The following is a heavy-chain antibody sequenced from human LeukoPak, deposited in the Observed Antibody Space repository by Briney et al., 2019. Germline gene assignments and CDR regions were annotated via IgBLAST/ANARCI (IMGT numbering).Heavy chain of an antibody. V-gene: IGHV3-30-3*01. Sequence: GGSLRLSCAASGFTFSSFAIHWVRQAPGKGLQWVAVMSSDGSRTYYADFVKGRFTISRDNPKNTLYLQVNSLRVEDTAVYYCARAAGQWQVQGGAFDIWGQGTMVTVSS. CDR1: GFTFSSFA. CDR3: ARAAGQWQVQGGAFDI. D-gene: IGHD6-19*01. CDR2: MSSDGSRT. J-gene: IGHJ3*02.